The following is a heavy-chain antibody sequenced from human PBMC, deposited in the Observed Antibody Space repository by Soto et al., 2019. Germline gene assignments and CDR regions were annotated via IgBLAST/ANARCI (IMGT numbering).Heavy chain of an antibody. CDR3: AKCMGSSWIGVIDN. CDR1: GFTVSTNY. CDR2: IYTGGST. J-gene: IGHJ4*02. Sequence: PGGSLRLSCAASGFTVSTNYMSWVRQSPGKGLEWVSVIYTGGSTYYADSVKGRFTISRANSKNRLFLQMNSLRAEDTAIYYCAKCMGSSWIGVIDNWGQGTLVTVSS. V-gene: IGHV3-53*01. D-gene: IGHD6-13*01.